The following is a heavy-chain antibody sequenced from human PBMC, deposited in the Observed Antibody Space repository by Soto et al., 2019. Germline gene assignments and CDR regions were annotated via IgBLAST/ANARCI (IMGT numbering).Heavy chain of an antibody. CDR3: ITDGPDGRAY. Sequence: PGRCMRLSCAPSGRTFSDYYMIWLRQAPGKGLEWVGRIRNKAHSYGTTYAASVKGRLTRSRDDSNNSVYLQMNSLKTEDTAVYYCITDGPDGRAYWGQGTQVTVS. V-gene: IGHV3-72*01. J-gene: IGHJ4*02. D-gene: IGHD2-8*01. CDR1: GRTFSDYY. CDR2: IRNKAHSYGT.